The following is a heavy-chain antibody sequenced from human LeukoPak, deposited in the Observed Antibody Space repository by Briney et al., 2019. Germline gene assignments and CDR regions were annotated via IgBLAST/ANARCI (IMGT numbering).Heavy chain of an antibody. CDR1: GFTFSVAA. D-gene: IGHD3-10*01. CDR2: IGASGEST. CDR3: AKDHYYYGSGIYFMHYFDY. V-gene: IGHV3-23*01. Sequence: PGGSLRLSCAASGFTFSVAAMTWVRQAPGKGLEWVSLIGASGESTYYADSVKGRFTISRENSKNTLHLQMNSLRAEDTAVYYCAKDHYYYGSGIYFMHYFDYWGQGTLVTVSS. J-gene: IGHJ4*02.